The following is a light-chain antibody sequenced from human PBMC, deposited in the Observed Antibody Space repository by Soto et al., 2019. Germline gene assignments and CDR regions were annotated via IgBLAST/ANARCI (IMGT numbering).Light chain of an antibody. Sequence: EAVLTHAPVTLTLSPGERATLSCRAIQIFRGLLAWYQQKPGQAPSLLIYDAYNRATGIPPRFSGSGSGTDFTLTISSLEPEDSAVYYCQQRHMWPITFGQGTRLDIK. CDR2: DAY. J-gene: IGKJ5*01. V-gene: IGKV3-11*01. CDR1: QIFRGL. CDR3: QQRHMWPIT.